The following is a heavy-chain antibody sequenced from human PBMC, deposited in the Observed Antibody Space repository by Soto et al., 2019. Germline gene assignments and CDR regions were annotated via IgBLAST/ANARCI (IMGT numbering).Heavy chain of an antibody. D-gene: IGHD3-22*01. Sequence: PSETLSLTCAVYGGSFSGYYCSWIRQPPGKGLERIGEINHSGSTNYNPSLKSRVTISVDTSKNQFSLKLSSVTAADTAVYYCARVNYYDSSGLFYYYYGMDVWGQGTTVTVSS. CDR2: INHSGST. J-gene: IGHJ6*02. CDR3: ARVNYYDSSGLFYYYYGMDV. CDR1: GGSFSGYY. V-gene: IGHV4-34*01.